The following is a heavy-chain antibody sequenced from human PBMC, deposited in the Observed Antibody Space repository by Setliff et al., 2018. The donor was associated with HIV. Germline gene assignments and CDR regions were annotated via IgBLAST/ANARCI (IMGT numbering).Heavy chain of an antibody. CDR2: IYSGGST. V-gene: IGHV3-53*01. D-gene: IGHD2-8*01. CDR1: GFTVSSNY. CDR3: ARDEFPYARDV. Sequence: GGSLRLSCAASGFTVSSNYMSWVRQAPGKGLEWVSVIYSGGSTYYADSVKGRCTTSRDNSKNMFYLQMHNVRSEDTGFYYCARDEFPYARDVWGPGTLVTVSS. J-gene: IGHJ4*02.